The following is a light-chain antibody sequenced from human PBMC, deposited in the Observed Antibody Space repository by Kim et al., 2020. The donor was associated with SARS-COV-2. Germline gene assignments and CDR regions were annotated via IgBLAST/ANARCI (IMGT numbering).Light chain of an antibody. V-gene: IGLV6-57*03. CDR3: QSYDSSNHVV. CDR1: SCIIASNY. Sequence: KTVTLSCTRSSCIIASNYVQWYQQRPGSAPTTVIYEDNQRPSGVPDRFSGSIDSSSNSASLTISGLKTEDEADYYCQSYDSSNHVVFGGGTQLTVL. CDR2: EDN. J-gene: IGLJ2*01.